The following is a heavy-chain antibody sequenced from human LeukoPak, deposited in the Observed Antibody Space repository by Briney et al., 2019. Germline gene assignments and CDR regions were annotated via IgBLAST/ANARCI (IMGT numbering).Heavy chain of an antibody. V-gene: IGHV1-2*02. Sequence: ASVKVSCKASGYTFTGYYMHWVRQAPGQGLKWMGWINPNSGGTNYAQKFQGGVTMTRDTSISTAYMELSRLRSDDTAVYYCAREGELAAAQGWFDPWGQGTLVTVSS. D-gene: IGHD3-16*01. J-gene: IGHJ5*02. CDR3: AREGELAAAQGWFDP. CDR1: GYTFTGYY. CDR2: INPNSGGT.